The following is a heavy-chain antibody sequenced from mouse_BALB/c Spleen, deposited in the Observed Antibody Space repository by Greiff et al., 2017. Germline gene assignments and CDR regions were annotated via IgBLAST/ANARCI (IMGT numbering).Heavy chain of an antibody. CDR2: IRNKANGYTT. Sequence: EVKLVESGGGLVQPGGSLRLSCATSGFTFTDYYMSWVRQPPGKALEWLGFIRNKANGYTTEYSASVKGRFTISRDNSQSILYLQMNTLRAEDSATYYCARDRGVYFDYWGQGTTLTVSS. CDR1: GFTFTDYY. CDR3: ARDRGVYFDY. J-gene: IGHJ2*01. V-gene: IGHV7-3*02.